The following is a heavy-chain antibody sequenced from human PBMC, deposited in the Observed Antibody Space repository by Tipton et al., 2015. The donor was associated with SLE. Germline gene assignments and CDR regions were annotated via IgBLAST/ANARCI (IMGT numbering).Heavy chain of an antibody. CDR2: IYYSGST. CDR1: GGSISSHY. D-gene: IGHD6-13*01. Sequence: TLSLTCTVSGGSISSHYWSWIRQPPGKGLEWIGYIYYSGSTNYNPSLKSRVTISVDTSKNQFSLNLSSVTAADTAVYYCARVGAAAGLYFDYWGQGTLVTVSS. J-gene: IGHJ4*02. CDR3: ARVGAAAGLYFDY. V-gene: IGHV4-59*11.